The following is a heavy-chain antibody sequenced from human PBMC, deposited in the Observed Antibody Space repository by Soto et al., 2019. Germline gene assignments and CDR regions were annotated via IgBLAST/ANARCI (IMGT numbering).Heavy chain of an antibody. CDR3: ASPYSIPDYYYGMDV. Sequence: GESLKISCKGSGYSFTNYWIGWVRQMPGKGLEWMGIIYPGDSDTRYSPSFQGQVTISVDKSISTAYLQWSSLKASDTAIYYCASPYSIPDYYYGMDVWGQGTTVTVS. J-gene: IGHJ6*02. V-gene: IGHV5-51*01. D-gene: IGHD6-13*01. CDR2: IYPGDSDT. CDR1: GYSFTNYW.